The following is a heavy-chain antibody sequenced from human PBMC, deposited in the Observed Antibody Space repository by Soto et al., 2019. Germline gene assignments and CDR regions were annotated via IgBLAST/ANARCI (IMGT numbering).Heavy chain of an antibody. J-gene: IGHJ4*02. Sequence: GGSLRLSCAASGFTFSSYWMSWVRQAPGKGLEWVANIKQDGSEKYYVDSVKGRFTISRDNAKNSLYLQMNSLRAEDTAVYYCAREFPYSSGWYQYYFDYWGQGTLVTVSS. V-gene: IGHV3-7*01. D-gene: IGHD6-19*01. CDR3: AREFPYSSGWYQYYFDY. CDR1: GFTFSSYW. CDR2: IKQDGSEK.